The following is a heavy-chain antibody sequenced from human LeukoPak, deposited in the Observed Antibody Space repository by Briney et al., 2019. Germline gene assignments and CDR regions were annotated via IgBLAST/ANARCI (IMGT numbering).Heavy chain of an antibody. J-gene: IGHJ4*02. V-gene: IGHV3-74*01. D-gene: IGHD2/OR15-2a*01. CDR2: INRDGSWT. CDR1: GNYR. Sequence: GGSLRLSCAASGNYRMHWVRQVPGKGLVWVSHINRDGSWTSYADSVKGRFTISKDNAKNTVYLQMNSLRAEDTAVYYCVSFYETYWGRGTLVTVSS. CDR3: VSFYETY.